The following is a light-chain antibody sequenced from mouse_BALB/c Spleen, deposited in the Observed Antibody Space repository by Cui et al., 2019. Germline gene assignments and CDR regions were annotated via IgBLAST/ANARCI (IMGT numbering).Light chain of an antibody. CDR2: YAS. V-gene: IGKV5-48*01. CDR3: QQSSSWPLT. CDR1: QSIGTS. J-gene: IGKJ5*01. Sequence: DILLTQSPAILSVSPGERVSFSCRASQSIGTSIHWYQQRTNGSPRLLIKYASESISGIPSRFSGSGSGTDFTLSINSVESEDIADYYCQQSSSWPLTFGAGTKLELK.